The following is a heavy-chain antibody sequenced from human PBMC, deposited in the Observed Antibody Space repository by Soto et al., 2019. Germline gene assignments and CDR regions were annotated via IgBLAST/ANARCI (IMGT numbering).Heavy chain of an antibody. CDR1: GYSFTTYT. Sequence: QVQLVQSGTEVKKPGASVMMSCKASGYSFTTYTIQWVRQAPGQSLEWMGWIRPGRGDTQYSQNFQGRITLTRDTSANTVYMELRSLRSDDTAVYYCARERTDGAYFDYWGQGALVTVSS. CDR2: IRPGRGDT. CDR3: ARERTDGAYFDY. J-gene: IGHJ4*02. D-gene: IGHD2-21*02. V-gene: IGHV1-3*01.